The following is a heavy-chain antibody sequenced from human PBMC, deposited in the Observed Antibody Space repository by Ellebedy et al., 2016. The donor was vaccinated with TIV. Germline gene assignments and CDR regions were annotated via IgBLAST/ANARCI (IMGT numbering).Heavy chain of an antibody. J-gene: IGHJ5*01. D-gene: IGHD4-11*01. V-gene: IGHV3-21*01. CDR3: VREAYRNYTWGTTGFDS. CDR1: GFTFTSYS. CDR2: ISSTGYYI. Sequence: PGGSLRLSCAASGFTFTSYSMNWVRQAPGKGLEWVSSISSTGYYIYYADSLKGRFTISRDDARSSLYLQMNSLRAEDTAVYYCVREAYRNYTWGTTGFDSWGQGTLVTASS.